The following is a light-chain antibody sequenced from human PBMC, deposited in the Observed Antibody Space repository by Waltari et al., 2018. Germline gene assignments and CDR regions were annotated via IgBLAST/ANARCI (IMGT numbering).Light chain of an antibody. CDR2: SVT. V-gene: IGLV2-11*01. CDR3: CSYAGRYTMI. Sequence: QSALTQPPPVSGSPGQPVTISCTGTNSDIGGYKYFFWFQLHPGKAPNLIIDSVTARPSGVPPRFSGSKSGSTASLTISGLQPEDEGDYFCCSYAGRYTMIFGGGTRLTVL. CDR1: NSDIGGYKY. J-gene: IGLJ2*01.